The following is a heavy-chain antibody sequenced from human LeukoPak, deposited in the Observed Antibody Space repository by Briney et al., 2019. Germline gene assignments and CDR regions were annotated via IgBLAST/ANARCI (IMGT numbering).Heavy chain of an antibody. J-gene: IGHJ4*02. D-gene: IGHD6-13*01. CDR1: GGSISSGGYY. Sequence: SETLSLTCTVSGGSISSGGYYWSWIRQPPGKGLEWIGRIYTSGSTNYNPSLKSRVTMSVDTSKNQFSLKLSSVTAADTAVYYCAREAGIAAAGTLVWGQGTLVTVSS. CDR2: IYTSGST. V-gene: IGHV4-61*02. CDR3: AREAGIAAAGTLV.